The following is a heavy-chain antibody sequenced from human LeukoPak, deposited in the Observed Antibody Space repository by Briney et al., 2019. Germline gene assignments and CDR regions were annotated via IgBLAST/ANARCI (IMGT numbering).Heavy chain of an antibody. CDR2: IYYSGST. CDR1: GGSISSSSYY. V-gene: IGHV4-39*07. D-gene: IGHD6-13*01. Sequence: PSETLSLTCTVSGGSISSSSYYWGWIRQPPGKGLEWIGSIYYSGSTYYNPSLKSRVTISVDTSKNQFSLKLSSVTATDTAVYYCAKDSSGIAAASFNVWGQGTMVIVSS. J-gene: IGHJ3*01. CDR3: AKDSSGIAAASFNV.